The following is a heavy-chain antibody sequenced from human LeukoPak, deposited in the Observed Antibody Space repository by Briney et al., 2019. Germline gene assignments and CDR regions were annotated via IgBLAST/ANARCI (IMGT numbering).Heavy chain of an antibody. CDR3: ARGATLEYFQY. CDR1: GFTFSSYQ. J-gene: IGHJ1*01. V-gene: IGHV3-48*03. Sequence: GESLTLSCAASGFTFSSYQMNWVRQAPGKGLEWVSYISSSGTPISYAPSVKGRFNISRHNAKNSLYLQMNCLRAEHTAVYYCARGATLEYFQYWGPGTLVSVSS. CDR2: ISSSGTPI.